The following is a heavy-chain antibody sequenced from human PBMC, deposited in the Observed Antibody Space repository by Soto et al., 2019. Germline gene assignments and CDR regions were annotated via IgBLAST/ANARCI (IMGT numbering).Heavy chain of an antibody. D-gene: IGHD3-16*01. CDR1: GFTFSSYS. CDR3: ASTTYDYVWGSYPYY. CDR2: ISSSSSTI. V-gene: IGHV3-48*02. Sequence: EVQLVESGGGLVQPGGSLRLSCAASGFTFSSYSMNWVRQAPGKGLEWVSYISSSSSTIYYADSVKGRFTISRDNAKNSLYLQMNSLREEDTAVYYWASTTYDYVWGSYPYYWGQGTLVTVSS. J-gene: IGHJ4*02.